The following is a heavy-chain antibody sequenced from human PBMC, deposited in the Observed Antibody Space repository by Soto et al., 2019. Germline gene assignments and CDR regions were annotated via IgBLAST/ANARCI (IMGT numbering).Heavy chain of an antibody. CDR3: ASDPSGGTYASGPDY. CDR1: GFTFSSYG. D-gene: IGHD1-26*01. V-gene: IGHV3-33*01. J-gene: IGHJ4*02. CDR2: TYYDGSNK. Sequence: QVQLVESGGGVVQPGRSLRLSCAVSGFTFSSYGMHWVRQAPGKGLEWVAVTYYDGSNKFYADSVKGRFTVSRDNSKNTLYLQMDSLRVEDTAVYYCASDPSGGTYASGPDYWGQGTLVTVSS.